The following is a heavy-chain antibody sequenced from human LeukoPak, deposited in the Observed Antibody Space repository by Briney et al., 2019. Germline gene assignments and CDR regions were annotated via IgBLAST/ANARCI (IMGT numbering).Heavy chain of an antibody. D-gene: IGHD2-2*02. V-gene: IGHV4/OR15-8*01. Sequence: PSETLSLTCGVSVGSISSGNWWTWVRQSPGKGLEWIGEIHHNGTRNYNPSLKSRVIISLDTFKNHISLILTSLTAADTAVYYCASAPILRGEGGEHYRCGLDVWGQETTVIVSS. CDR2: IHHNGTR. CDR1: VGSISSGNW. CDR3: ASAPILRGEGGEHYRCGLDV. J-gene: IGHJ6*02.